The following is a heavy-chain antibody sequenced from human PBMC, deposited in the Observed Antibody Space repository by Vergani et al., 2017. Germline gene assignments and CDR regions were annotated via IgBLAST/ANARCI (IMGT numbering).Heavy chain of an antibody. Sequence: EVQLVESGGGLIQPGGSLRLSCAASGFTVSSKYMSWVRQAPGKGLEWVSAVSGSGGRTYYADSVKGRFTISRDNSKSTLYLQINSLRAEDTAVYYCAKDPNYDFWSGYYHYYYYYGMDVWGQGTTVTVSS. J-gene: IGHJ6*02. D-gene: IGHD3-3*01. CDR1: GFTVSSKY. V-gene: IGHV3-23*04. CDR3: AKDPNYDFWSGYYHYYYYYGMDV. CDR2: VSGSGGRT.